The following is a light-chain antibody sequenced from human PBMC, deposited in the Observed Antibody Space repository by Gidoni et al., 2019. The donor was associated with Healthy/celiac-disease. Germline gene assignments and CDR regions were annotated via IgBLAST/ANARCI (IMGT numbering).Light chain of an antibody. CDR2: GNS. Sequence: QSVLTQPPSLSRAPGHPVTISCTRSSSNIGAGYDVHRYQQLPETAPKLLIYGNSNRPSGVPDRFSGSKSGTSASLAITGLQAEDEADYYCQSYDSSLSGSEVFGGGTKLTVL. V-gene: IGLV1-40*01. CDR3: QSYDSSLSGSEV. CDR1: SSNIGAGYD. J-gene: IGLJ2*01.